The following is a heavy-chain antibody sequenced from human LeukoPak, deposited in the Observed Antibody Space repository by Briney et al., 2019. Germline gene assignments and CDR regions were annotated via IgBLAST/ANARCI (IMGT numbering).Heavy chain of an antibody. CDR3: ARDVSFFRGRTGVYYLFDL. D-gene: IGHD3-10*01. CDR1: GYTLTDYY. CDR2: INPNSGDT. Sequence: ASVKVSCKASGYTLTDYYIHWLRQAPGQGLEWVGWINPNSGDTKYTQIFEGRVDMTRDMSANTAYMEMSRLTSDDTAVYYCARDVSFFRGRTGVYYLFDLWGQGTPVTVSS. V-gene: IGHV1-2*02. J-gene: IGHJ4*02.